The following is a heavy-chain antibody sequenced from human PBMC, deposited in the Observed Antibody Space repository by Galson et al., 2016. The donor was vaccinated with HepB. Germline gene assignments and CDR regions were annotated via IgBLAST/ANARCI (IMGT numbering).Heavy chain of an antibody. D-gene: IGHD1-1*01. CDR1: GFTFSFYE. V-gene: IGHV3-48*03. CDR3: ARATLPTTENNEVGWFDP. Sequence: SLRLSCAASGFTFSFYEMNWVRQAPGKGPEWVSYISNSGAAIYYADSVKGRFTISRDNAKSSLFLHMDSLRVEDTALYYCARATLPTTENNEVGWFDPWGQGTLVTVSS. CDR2: ISNSGAAI. J-gene: IGHJ5*02.